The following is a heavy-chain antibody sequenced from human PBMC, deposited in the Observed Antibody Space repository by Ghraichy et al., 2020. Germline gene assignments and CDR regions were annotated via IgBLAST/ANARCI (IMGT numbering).Heavy chain of an antibody. D-gene: IGHD3-3*01. CDR2: ITHSGST. V-gene: IGHV4-34*01. Sequence: SETLSLTCAVYGGSFSGYYWSWIRQPPGKRLEWIGEITHSGSTNYNPSLKSRVTISMDTSKNQFSLNLTSVTAADTAVYYCARGSGTFGVVTLDYWGQGTLVTVSS. CDR3: ARGSGTFGVVTLDY. CDR1: GGSFSGYY. J-gene: IGHJ4*02.